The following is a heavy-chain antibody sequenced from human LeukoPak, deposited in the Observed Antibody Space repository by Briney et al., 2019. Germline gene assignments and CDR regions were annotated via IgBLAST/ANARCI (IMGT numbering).Heavy chain of an antibody. CDR2: IKEDGSEK. Sequence: GGSLRLSCAASGFTFSNYWMTGVRQAPGKGLEWVANIKEDGSEKYYVDSVKGRFTISRDNAKNSLYLQMSSLRAEDTAVYYCASPAKYSDTWYFDYWGQGTLVTVSS. CDR3: ASPAKYSDTWYFDY. J-gene: IGHJ4*02. CDR1: GFTFSNYW. V-gene: IGHV3-7*01. D-gene: IGHD6-6*01.